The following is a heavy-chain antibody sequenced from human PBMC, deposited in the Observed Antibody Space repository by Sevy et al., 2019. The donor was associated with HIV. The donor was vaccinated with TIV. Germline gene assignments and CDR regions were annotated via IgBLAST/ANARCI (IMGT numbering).Heavy chain of an antibody. CDR1: GFTFSTYG. CDR2: MWFDGSNT. Sequence: GESLKISCAASGFTFSTYGMHWVRQAPGKGLELVAVMWFDGSNTYYADSVKGRFTISRDIAKNTLHLQMNSLRAEDTAVYYCARDLEFYDYGDYGPAFMPDYWGQGTLVTVSS. D-gene: IGHD4-17*01. V-gene: IGHV3-33*01. CDR3: ARDLEFYDYGDYGPAFMPDY. J-gene: IGHJ4*02.